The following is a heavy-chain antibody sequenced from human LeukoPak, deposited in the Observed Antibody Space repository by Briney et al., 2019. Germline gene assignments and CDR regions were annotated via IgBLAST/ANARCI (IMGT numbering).Heavy chain of an antibody. J-gene: IGHJ4*02. D-gene: IGHD3-3*01. Sequence: SVKVSCKASGGTFSSYAISWVRQAPGQGLKWMGGIIPIFGTANYAQKFQGRVTITADEYTSTAYMELSSLRSEDTAVYYCARSSITIFGVAIALFDYWGQGTLVTVSS. V-gene: IGHV1-69*13. CDR3: ARSSITIFGVAIALFDY. CDR1: GGTFSSYA. CDR2: IIPIFGTA.